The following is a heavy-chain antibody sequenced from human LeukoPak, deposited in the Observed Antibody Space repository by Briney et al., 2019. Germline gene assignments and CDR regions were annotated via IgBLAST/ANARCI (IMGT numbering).Heavy chain of an antibody. CDR1: GFSISSGFY. Sequence: SETLSLSCSVSGFSISSGFYWGWIRQPPGKGPEWIGSIYHTGRTYYNPSLKSRVTISVDTSKKEFSLRLSPISAADTAVYYCARHTFGFDPWGQGTLVTVSS. V-gene: IGHV4-38-2*02. CDR2: IYHTGRT. D-gene: IGHD2-2*02. CDR3: ARHTFGFDP. J-gene: IGHJ5*02.